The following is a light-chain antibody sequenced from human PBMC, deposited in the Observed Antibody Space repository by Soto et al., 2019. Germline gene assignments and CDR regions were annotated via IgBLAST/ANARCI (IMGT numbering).Light chain of an antibody. CDR1: SSDVGSYNL. CDR2: EVS. J-gene: IGLJ1*01. CDR3: CSYAGSSTEV. Sequence: QCALTQPATVSGAPGQSITISCTGTSSDVGSYNLVSWYQQHPGKAPKLMIYEVSKRPSGVSNRFSGSKSGNTASLTISGLQAEDEADYYCCSYAGSSTEVFGTGTKVTVL. V-gene: IGLV2-23*02.